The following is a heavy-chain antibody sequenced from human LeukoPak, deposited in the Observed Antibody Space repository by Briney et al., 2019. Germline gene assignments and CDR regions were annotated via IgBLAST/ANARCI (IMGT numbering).Heavy chain of an antibody. CDR2: IYTSGST. V-gene: IGHV4-4*07. D-gene: IGHD2-2*01. Sequence: SETLSLTCTVSGGSMTNYYWSWIRQPAGKGLEWIGRIYTSGSTNYNPSLKSRVTISVDTSKNQFSLKLSSVTAADTAVYYCARDPDQLLLGGLDYWGQGTLVTVSS. CDR1: GGSMTNYY. CDR3: ARDPDQLLLGGLDY. J-gene: IGHJ4*02.